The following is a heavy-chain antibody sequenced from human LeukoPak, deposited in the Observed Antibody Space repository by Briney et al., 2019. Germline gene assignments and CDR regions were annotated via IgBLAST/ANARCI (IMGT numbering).Heavy chain of an antibody. V-gene: IGHV3-9*01. J-gene: IGHJ4*02. D-gene: IGHD3-10*01. Sequence: GGSLRLSCAASGFTFDDYAMHWVRQAPGKGLEWVSGISWNSGSIGYADSVKGRFTISRDNSKNTLYLQMNSLRAEDTAVYYCAKGRGDYFDYWGQGTLVTVSS. CDR2: ISWNSGSI. CDR3: AKGRGDYFDY. CDR1: GFTFDDYA.